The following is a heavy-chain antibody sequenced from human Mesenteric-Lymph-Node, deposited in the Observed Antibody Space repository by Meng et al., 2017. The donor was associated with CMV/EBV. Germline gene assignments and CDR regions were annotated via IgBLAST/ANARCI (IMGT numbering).Heavy chain of an antibody. J-gene: IGHJ5*02. D-gene: IGHD2-2*01. CDR1: GFTFDDYA. CDR3: TSNRVPTAFGWFDP. Sequence: LSLTCAASGFTFDDYAMHWVRQAPGKGLEWVSSTTWNSDRAEYVDSVEGRFTISRDNAKNTLFLQINSLRAEDTAVYYCTSNRVPTAFGWFDPWGQGTLVTVSS. V-gene: IGHV3-9*01. CDR2: TTWNSDRA.